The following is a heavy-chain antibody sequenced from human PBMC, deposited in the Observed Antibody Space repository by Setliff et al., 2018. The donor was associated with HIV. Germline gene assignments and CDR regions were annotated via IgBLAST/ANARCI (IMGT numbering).Heavy chain of an antibody. CDR1: SFTFSSSA. V-gene: IGHV1-58*01. CDR2: IVVGSSKT. J-gene: IGHJ5*02. Sequence: SVKVSCKSSSFTFSSSALQWVRQARGQRLEWIGWIVVGSSKTKYAERFQERVTLTLDMSTTTTYMELRGLRSEDTAIYYCAASPTSCSGGSCYDHWGQGTLVTAPQ. D-gene: IGHD2-15*01. CDR3: AASPTSCSGGSCYDH.